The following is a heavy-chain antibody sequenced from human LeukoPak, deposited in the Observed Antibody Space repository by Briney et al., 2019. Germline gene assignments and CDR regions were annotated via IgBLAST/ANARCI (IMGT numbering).Heavy chain of an antibody. D-gene: IGHD3-10*01. Sequence: PGGSLRLSCAASGFTFSSYEMNWVRQAPGKGLEWVSYISSSGSTIYYADSVKGRFTISRDNAKNSLYLQMNSLRAEDTAVYYCARGAVGYYGSGSYYFGYWGQGTLVTVSS. V-gene: IGHV3-48*03. J-gene: IGHJ4*02. CDR2: ISSSGSTI. CDR1: GFTFSSYE. CDR3: ARGAVGYYGSGSYYFGY.